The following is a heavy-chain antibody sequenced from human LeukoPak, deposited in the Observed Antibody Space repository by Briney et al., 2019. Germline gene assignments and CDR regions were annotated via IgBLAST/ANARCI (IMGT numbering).Heavy chain of an antibody. V-gene: IGHV1-18*01. CDR3: ARGWELGY. Sequence: GASVKVSCKPSGYTFTSYGISWVRQAPGQGLEWMGWISGSNGDTNYAQNLQGRVTLTSDTSTSTAYMELRSLKSDDTAVYYCARGWELGYWGQGTLVTVSS. D-gene: IGHD1-26*01. CDR2: ISGSNGDT. CDR1: GYTFTSYG. J-gene: IGHJ4*02.